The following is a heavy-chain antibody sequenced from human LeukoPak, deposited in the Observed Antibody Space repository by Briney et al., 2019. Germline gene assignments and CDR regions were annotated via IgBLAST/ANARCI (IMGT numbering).Heavy chain of an antibody. V-gene: IGHV4-39*07. CDR2: IYSSGFT. Sequence: PSETLSLTCSVSGGSIRSSSYYWAWIRQPPGEGLEWIGSIYSSGFTSYKPSLKSRLTISVDTSKNQFSLKLSSVTAADTAVYYCARGTYYYGSGSYHFYYFDYWGQGTLVTVSS. CDR3: ARGTYYYGSGSYHFYYFDY. D-gene: IGHD3-10*01. J-gene: IGHJ4*02. CDR1: GGSIRSSSYY.